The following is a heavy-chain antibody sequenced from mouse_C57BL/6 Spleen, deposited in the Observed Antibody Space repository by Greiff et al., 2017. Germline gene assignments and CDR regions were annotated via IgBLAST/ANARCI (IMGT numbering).Heavy chain of an antibody. V-gene: IGHV1-82*01. CDR3: ARTYRGAMDD. J-gene: IGHJ4*01. CDR2: IYPGDGDT. Sequence: VQLQESGPELVKPGASVKISCKASGYAFSSSWMNWVKQRPGKGLEWIGRIYPGDGDTNYNGKFKGKATLTADKSSSTAYMQLSSLTSEDSAVYFCARTYRGAMDDWGQGTSVTVSS. D-gene: IGHD5-1*01. CDR1: GYAFSSSW.